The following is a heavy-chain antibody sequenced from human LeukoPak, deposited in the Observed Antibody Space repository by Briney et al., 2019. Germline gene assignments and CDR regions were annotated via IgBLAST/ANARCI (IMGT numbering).Heavy chain of an antibody. D-gene: IGHD1-26*01. Sequence: LSGGSLRLSCAASGFTFRTYWMSWIRQAPGKGPEWVADINQDGSEEYYVQPVKGRFTVSRDNAQNAVFLQMTNLRADDTAVYYCARWKMELQRNAFDFWGQGTVVTVSS. CDR1: GFTFRTYW. J-gene: IGHJ3*01. CDR3: ARWKMELQRNAFDF. V-gene: IGHV3-7*01. CDR2: INQDGSEE.